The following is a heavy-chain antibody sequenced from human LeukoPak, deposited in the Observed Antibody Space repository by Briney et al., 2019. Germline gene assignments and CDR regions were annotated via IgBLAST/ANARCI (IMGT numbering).Heavy chain of an antibody. J-gene: IGHJ6*04. V-gene: IGHV3-74*01. CDR3: AELGITMIGGV. CDR2: INSDGSST. D-gene: IGHD3-10*02. Sequence: GGPLRLSCAASGFTFSSYWMHWVRQAPGKGLVWVSRINSDGSSTSYADSVKGRFTISRDNAKNSLYLQMNSLRAEDTAVYYCAELGITMIGGVWGKGTTVTISS. CDR1: GFTFSSYW.